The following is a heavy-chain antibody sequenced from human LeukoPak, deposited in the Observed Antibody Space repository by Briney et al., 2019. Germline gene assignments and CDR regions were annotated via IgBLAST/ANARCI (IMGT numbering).Heavy chain of an antibody. J-gene: IGHJ4*02. CDR3: ARQETKRITMVRGVILSPALGY. CDR2: INWDGGST. CDR1: GFTFDDYG. Sequence: GGSLRLSCAASGFTFDDYGMSWVRQAPGKGLEWVSGINWDGGSTGYADSVKGRFTISRDNAKNSLYLQMNSLRAEDTALYYCARQETKRITMVRGVILSPALGYWGQGILVTVSS. V-gene: IGHV3-20*04. D-gene: IGHD3-10*01.